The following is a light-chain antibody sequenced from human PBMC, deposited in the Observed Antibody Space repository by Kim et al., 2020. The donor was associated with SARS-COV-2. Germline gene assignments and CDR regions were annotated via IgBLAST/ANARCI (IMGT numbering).Light chain of an antibody. CDR1: QSISSNY. J-gene: IGKJ2*01. CDR2: GAS. Sequence: EIVLTQSPGTLSLSPGDRATLSCRASQSISSNYLAWYQQKPGQAPRLLIYGASSRATGIPDRFSGSGSGTDFTLTISRLEPEDLAVYYCQQFGTTFGQGTKLEI. V-gene: IGKV3-20*01. CDR3: QQFGTT.